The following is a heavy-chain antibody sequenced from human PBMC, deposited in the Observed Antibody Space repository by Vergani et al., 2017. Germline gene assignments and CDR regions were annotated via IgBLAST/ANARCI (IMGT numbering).Heavy chain of an antibody. CDR3: ARYGVPAAIYYYMDV. CDR1: GGTFSSYA. V-gene: IGHV1-69*01. D-gene: IGHD2-2*01. J-gene: IGHJ6*03. CDR2: IIPIFGTA. Sequence: QVQLVQSGAEVKKPGSSVKVSCKASGGTFSSYAISWVRQAPGQGLEWMGGIIPIFGTANYAQKFQGRVTITADESTSTAYMELSSVTAADTAVYYCARYGVPAAIYYYMDVWGKGTTVTVSS.